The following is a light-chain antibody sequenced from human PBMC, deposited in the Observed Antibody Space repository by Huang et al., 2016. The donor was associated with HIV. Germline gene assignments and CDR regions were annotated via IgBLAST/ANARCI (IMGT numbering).Light chain of an antibody. Sequence: IQMTQSPTSLSASVGDRVSIVCWASQSITTYLNWYQQKPGKAPKLLISSASTLHSGVPSRFSGSGSGTEFTLTIRGLQLDDFATYYCQQSYSALSSFGPGTRL. CDR1: QSITTY. CDR3: QQSYSALSS. J-gene: IGKJ5*01. CDR2: SAS. V-gene: IGKV1-39*01.